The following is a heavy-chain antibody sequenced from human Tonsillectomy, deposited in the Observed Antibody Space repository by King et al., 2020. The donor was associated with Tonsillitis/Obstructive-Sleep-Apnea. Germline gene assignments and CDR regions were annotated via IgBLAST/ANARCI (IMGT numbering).Heavy chain of an antibody. Sequence: VQLVESGAEVKKPGASVKVSCKASGYTFTSYYMHWVRQSPGQGLEWMGIINPSGGSTSYAQKFQGRVTMTRDRSTSTVYMELSSLRSEDTAVYYCAGTWVGTVTTQGYAFDIWAKGQWSPSLQ. CDR1: GYTFTSYY. CDR3: AGTWVGTVTTQGYAFDI. J-gene: IGHJ3*02. V-gene: IGHV1-46*01. CDR2: INPSGGST. D-gene: IGHD4-17*01.